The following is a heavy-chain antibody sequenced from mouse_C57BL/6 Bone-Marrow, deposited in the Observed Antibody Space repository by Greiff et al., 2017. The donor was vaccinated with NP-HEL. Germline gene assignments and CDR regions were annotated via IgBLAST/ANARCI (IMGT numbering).Heavy chain of an antibody. V-gene: IGHV5-4*01. CDR2: ISDGGSYT. J-gene: IGHJ3*01. CDR1: GFTFSSYA. D-gene: IGHD1-1*01. Sequence: EVMLVESGGGLVKPGGSLKLSCAASGFTFSSYAMSWVRQTPEKRLEWVATISDGGSYTYYPDNVKGRFTISRDNAKNNLYLQMSHLKSEDTAMYYCARDFITTAPWFAYWGQGTLVTVSA. CDR3: ARDFITTAPWFAY.